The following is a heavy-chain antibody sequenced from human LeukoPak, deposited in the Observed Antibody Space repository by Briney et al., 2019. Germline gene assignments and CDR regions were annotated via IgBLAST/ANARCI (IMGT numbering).Heavy chain of an antibody. CDR1: GDTFSDYA. D-gene: IGHD6-19*01. CDR2: ISTYNGDT. Sequence: GSSVKVSCKASGDTFSDYAISWVRQAPGQGLEWMGWISTYNGDTKYAQKFQGRVTMTTDTSTSTAYMELRSLRSDDTAVYYCARDPSNTSGWYIYFDYWGQGALVTVSS. V-gene: IGHV1-18*01. J-gene: IGHJ4*02. CDR3: ARDPSNTSGWYIYFDY.